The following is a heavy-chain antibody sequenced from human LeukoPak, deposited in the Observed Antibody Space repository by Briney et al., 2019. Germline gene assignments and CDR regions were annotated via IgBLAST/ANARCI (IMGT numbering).Heavy chain of an antibody. Sequence: GGSLRLSCAASGFTFTNDWMNWVRQAPGKRPEWVAIIYDSDSTYYTDSVKGRFTISRDSSKNTVYLQMNSLRIEDTALYYCARSRAFDLWGQGTLVTVSS. CDR3: ARSRAFDL. CDR2: IYDSDST. V-gene: IGHV3-53*01. CDR1: GFTFTNDW. J-gene: IGHJ4*02.